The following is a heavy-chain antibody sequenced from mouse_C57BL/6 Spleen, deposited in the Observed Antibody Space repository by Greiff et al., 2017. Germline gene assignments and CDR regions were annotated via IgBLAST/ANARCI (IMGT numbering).Heavy chain of an antibody. J-gene: IGHJ1*03. D-gene: IGHD1-1*01. CDR3: ASSLLLRFPGYFDV. V-gene: IGHV5-9*01. Sequence: EVMLVESGGGLVKPGGSLKLSCAASGFTFSSYTMSWVRQTPEKRLEWVATISGGGGNTYYPDSVKGRFTISRDNAKNTLYLQMSSLRSEDTALYYCASSLLLRFPGYFDVWGTGTTVTVSS. CDR2: ISGGGGNT. CDR1: GFTFSSYT.